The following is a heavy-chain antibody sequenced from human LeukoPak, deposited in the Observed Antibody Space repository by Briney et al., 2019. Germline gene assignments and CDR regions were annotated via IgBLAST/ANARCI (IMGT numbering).Heavy chain of an antibody. CDR2: FDPEDGET. D-gene: IGHD6-19*01. J-gene: IGHJ4*02. CDR3: ETDLIAGIAVAGTGY. CDR1: GYTLTELS. Sequence: ASVNVSCKVSGYTLTELSMHWVRQAPGKGLEWMGGFDPEDGETIYAQKFQGRVTMTEDTSTDTAYMELSSLRSEDTAVYYCETDLIAGIAVAGTGYWGQGTLVTVSS. V-gene: IGHV1-24*01.